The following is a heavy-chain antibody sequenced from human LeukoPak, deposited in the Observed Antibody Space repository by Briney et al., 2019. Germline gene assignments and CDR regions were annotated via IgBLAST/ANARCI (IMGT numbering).Heavy chain of an antibody. CDR1: GYTFTSYG. CDR2: ISAYNGNT. J-gene: IGHJ4*02. D-gene: IGHD3-22*01. CDR3: ARPDYYDSSGYLYC. V-gene: IGHV1-18*01. Sequence: ASVKVSCKASGYTFTSYGISWVRQAPGQGLEWMGWISAYNGNTNYAQTLQGRVTMTTDKSTSTAYMELRSLRSDDPAVYYCARPDYYDSSGYLYCWGQGTLVTVSS.